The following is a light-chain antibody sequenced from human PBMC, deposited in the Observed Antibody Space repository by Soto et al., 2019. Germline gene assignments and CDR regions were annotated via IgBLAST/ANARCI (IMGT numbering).Light chain of an antibody. CDR1: QIISSTY. J-gene: IGKJ2*01. V-gene: IGKV3D-20*02. CDR3: QQRSNWPPMYT. Sequence: DIVLTQSPGTLSLSPGERATLSCRASQIISSTYLGWYQQKPGQAPRLLIYGASSRATGIPDRFSGSGSGTDFTLTISRLEPEDFAVYYCQQRSNWPPMYTFGQGTKLEIK. CDR2: GAS.